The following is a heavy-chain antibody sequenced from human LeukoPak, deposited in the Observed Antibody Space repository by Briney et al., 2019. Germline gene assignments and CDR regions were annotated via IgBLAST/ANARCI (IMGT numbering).Heavy chain of an antibody. J-gene: IGHJ4*02. Sequence: SETLSLTCTVSSYSIRSDYYWGWIRQAPGKGLDLIPSLHHSGITSYLPSLNTRLPLSVHMSNNHFSLKLPSVTAADTVVYYCGRDRPSGYYDYWGQGILVTVSS. V-gene: IGHV4-38-2*02. CDR1: SYSIRSDYY. D-gene: IGHD3-22*01. CDR2: LHHSGIT. CDR3: GRDRPSGYYDY.